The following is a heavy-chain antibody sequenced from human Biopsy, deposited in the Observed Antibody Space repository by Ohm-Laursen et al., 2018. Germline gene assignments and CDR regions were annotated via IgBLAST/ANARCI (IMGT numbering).Heavy chain of an antibody. D-gene: IGHD6-25*01. Sequence: SLRLSCAASGFTFSNYGMHWVRQAPGKGLEWLAVIWYDGSNKYYGDSVQGRFTISRDNSKNTLYLQMNRLRAEDTAVYHCARATYSSGHKIDSWGQGTLVTVSS. J-gene: IGHJ4*02. CDR3: ARATYSSGHKIDS. CDR2: IWYDGSNK. V-gene: IGHV3-33*01. CDR1: GFTFSNYG.